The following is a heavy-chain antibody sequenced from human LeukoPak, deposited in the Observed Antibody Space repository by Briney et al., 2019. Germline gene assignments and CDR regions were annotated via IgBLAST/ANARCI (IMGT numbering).Heavy chain of an antibody. J-gene: IGHJ4*02. CDR1: GGSISSYY. CDR2: IYHSGST. D-gene: IGHD3-16*01. V-gene: IGHV4-38-2*02. CDR3: ARDFYTQIGY. Sequence: SETLSLTCTVSGGSISSYYWGWIRQPPGEGLEWIGSIYHSGSTYYNPSLKSRVTISVDTSKNQFSLKLSSVTAADTAVYYCARDFYTQIGYWGQGTLVTVSS.